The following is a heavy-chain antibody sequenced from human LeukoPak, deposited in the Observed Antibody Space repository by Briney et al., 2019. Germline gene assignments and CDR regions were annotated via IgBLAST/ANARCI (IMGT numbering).Heavy chain of an antibody. D-gene: IGHD6-6*01. CDR3: ARWATSFDL. CDR1: GFTFGNYW. Sequence: QSGGSLRLSCAASGFTFGNYWMSWVRQAPGKGLEWVANIKQDGSDKYYVDSVTGRFTISRDNAKNSLYLQMNSLRVEDTAVYYCARWATSFDLWGQGTLVTVSS. CDR2: IKQDGSDK. J-gene: IGHJ4*02. V-gene: IGHV3-7*01.